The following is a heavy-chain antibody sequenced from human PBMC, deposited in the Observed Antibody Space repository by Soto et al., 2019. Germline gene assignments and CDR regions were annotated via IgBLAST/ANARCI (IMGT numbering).Heavy chain of an antibody. CDR1: GFTFSSYA. D-gene: IGHD2-2*03. V-gene: IGHV3-23*01. CDR3: ANPQADGYYFDY. J-gene: IGHJ4*02. CDR2: ISGSGGST. Sequence: EVQLLESGGGLVQPGGSLRLSCAASGFTFSSYAMSWVRQAPGKGLEWVSAISGSGGSTYYADSVKGRFTISRDNSKNTLYLQMNSLRAEDTAVYYCANPQADGYYFDYWGQGTLVTVSS.